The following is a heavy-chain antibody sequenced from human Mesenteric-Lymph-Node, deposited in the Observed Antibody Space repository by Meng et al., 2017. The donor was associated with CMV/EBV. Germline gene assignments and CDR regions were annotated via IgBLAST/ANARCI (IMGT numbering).Heavy chain of an antibody. CDR3: ARERRERWLQYPHDAFDI. J-gene: IGHJ3*02. D-gene: IGHD5-24*01. Sequence: GGSLRLSCAASGFTFDDYGMSWVRQAPGKGLEWVSGINWNGGSTGYADSVKGRFTISRDNAKNSLYLQMNSLRAEDTAVYYCARERRERWLQYPHDAFDIWGQGTMVTVSS. CDR1: GFTFDDYG. CDR2: INWNGGST. V-gene: IGHV3-20*04.